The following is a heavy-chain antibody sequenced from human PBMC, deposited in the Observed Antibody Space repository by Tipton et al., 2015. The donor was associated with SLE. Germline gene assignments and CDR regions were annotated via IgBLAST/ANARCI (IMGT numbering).Heavy chain of an antibody. D-gene: IGHD6-19*01. CDR1: RGSFNGYH. Sequence: TLSLTCTIYRGSFNGYHWSWIRQPPGKGLEWIGEINYSGSTNYNPSLKSRVTISLDASKNQLSLKLSSGTAADTAVYYCARHHGSGWLYGLDVWGQGTTVTVSS. CDR3: ARHHGSGWLYGLDV. CDR2: INYSGST. J-gene: IGHJ6*02. V-gene: IGHV4-34*01.